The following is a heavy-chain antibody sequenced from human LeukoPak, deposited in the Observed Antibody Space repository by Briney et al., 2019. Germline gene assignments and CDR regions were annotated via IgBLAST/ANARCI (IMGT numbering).Heavy chain of an antibody. J-gene: IGHJ4*02. D-gene: IGHD6-13*01. V-gene: IGHV3-30-3*01. CDR2: ISYDGSNK. CDR1: GFTFSSYA. CDR3: ARDGAAAGTTPN. Sequence: PGGSLRLSCAASGFTFSSYAMHWVRQAPGKGLEWVAVISYDGSNKYYADSVKGRFTISRDNSKNTLYLQMNSLRAEDTAVYYCARDGAAAGTTPNWGQGTLVTVSS.